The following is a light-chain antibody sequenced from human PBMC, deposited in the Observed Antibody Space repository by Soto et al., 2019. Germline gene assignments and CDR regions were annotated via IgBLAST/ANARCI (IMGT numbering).Light chain of an antibody. CDR2: GAS. V-gene: IGKV3-20*01. CDR1: QSVSSNY. Sequence: EIVLTQSPGTLSLSPGDRATLSCRASQSVSSNYLAWYQQKPGQAPRLLIYGASSRATGIPDRFSGIGSGTYFTLTISRLEPEDFALYYCQQYDTSPPLTFGGGTMVEIK. CDR3: QQYDTSPPLT. J-gene: IGKJ4*01.